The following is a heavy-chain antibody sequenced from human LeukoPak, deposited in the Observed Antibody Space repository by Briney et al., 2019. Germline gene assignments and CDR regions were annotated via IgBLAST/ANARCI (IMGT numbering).Heavy chain of an antibody. J-gene: IGHJ3*02. V-gene: IGHV4-30-2*01. CDR1: GGSISSGGYS. Sequence: SQTLSLTCAVSGGSISSGGYSWSWIRQPPGKGLEWIGYIYHSGSTYYNPSLKSRVTISVDTSKNQFSLKLSSVTAADTAVYYCARAIGPSPPDAFDIWGQGTMVTVSS. CDR2: IYHSGST. D-gene: IGHD3-22*01. CDR3: ARAIGPSPPDAFDI.